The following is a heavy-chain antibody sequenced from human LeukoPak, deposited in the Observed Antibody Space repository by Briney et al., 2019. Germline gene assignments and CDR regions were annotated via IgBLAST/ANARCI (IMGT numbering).Heavy chain of an antibody. CDR1: GFTFSSYG. CDR2: IRYDGSNK. J-gene: IGHJ4*02. CDR3: AKDPVYCSGGSCYPLHLDY. D-gene: IGHD2-15*01. V-gene: IGHV3-30*02. Sequence: SGGSLRLSCAASGFTFSSYGMHWVRQAPGKGLEWVAFIRYDGSNKYYADSVKGRFTISRDNSKNTLYLQMNSLRAEDTAVYYCAKDPVYCSGGSCYPLHLDYWGQGTLVTVSS.